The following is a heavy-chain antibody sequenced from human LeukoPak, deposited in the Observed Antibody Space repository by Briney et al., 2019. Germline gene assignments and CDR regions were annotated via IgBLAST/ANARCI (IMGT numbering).Heavy chain of an antibody. J-gene: IGHJ6*03. D-gene: IGHD2-15*01. CDR3: ARDIVVVVAAKGYYYYMDV. Sequence: SVKVSCNASRGTFSSYAISWVRQAPGQGLEWMGRIIPTFGTANYAQKFQGRVTITTDESTSTAYMELSSLRSEDTAVYYCARDIVVVVAAKGYYYYMDVWGKGTTVTVSS. V-gene: IGHV1-69*05. CDR1: RGTFSSYA. CDR2: IIPTFGTA.